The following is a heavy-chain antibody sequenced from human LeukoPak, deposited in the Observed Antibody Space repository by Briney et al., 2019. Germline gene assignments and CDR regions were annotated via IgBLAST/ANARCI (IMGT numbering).Heavy chain of an antibody. CDR3: ARAGSSYYFDY. D-gene: IGHD6-13*01. J-gene: IGHJ4*02. V-gene: IGHV4-34*01. CDR1: GGSFSGYY. Sequence: PSETLSLTCAVYGGSFSGYYWSWIRQPPGKGLEWIGEINHSGSTNYNPSLKSRVTISVDTSKYQFSLKLSSVTAADTAVYYCARAGSSYYFDYWGQGTLVTVSS. CDR2: INHSGST.